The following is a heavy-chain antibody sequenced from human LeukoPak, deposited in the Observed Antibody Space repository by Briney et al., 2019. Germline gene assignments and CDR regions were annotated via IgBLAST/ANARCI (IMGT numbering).Heavy chain of an antibody. CDR1: GYTFTGYY. CDR2: INPNSGGT. V-gene: IGHV1-2*02. CDR3: ARDTVGATTD. J-gene: IGHJ4*02. Sequence: ASVKVSCKASGYTFTGYYMHWVRQAPGQGLEWMGWINPNSGGTNYAQKFQGRVTMTRDTSTSTVYMELSSLRSEDTAVYYCARDTVGATTDWGQGTLVTVSS. D-gene: IGHD1-26*01.